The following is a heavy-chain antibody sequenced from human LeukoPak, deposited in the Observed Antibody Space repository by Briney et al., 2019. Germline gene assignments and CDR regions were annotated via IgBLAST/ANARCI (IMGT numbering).Heavy chain of an antibody. J-gene: IGHJ4*02. V-gene: IGHV1-18*01. CDR1: GYTFTSYG. D-gene: IGHD6-13*01. Sequence: ASVKVSCKASGYTFTSYGISWVRQAPGQGLEWMGWISAYNGNTNYAQKLQGRVTMTTDTSTSTAYMELRSLRSDDTAVYYCARARLKLSSSWSDYWGQGTLVTVSS. CDR3: ARARLKLSSSWSDY. CDR2: ISAYNGNT.